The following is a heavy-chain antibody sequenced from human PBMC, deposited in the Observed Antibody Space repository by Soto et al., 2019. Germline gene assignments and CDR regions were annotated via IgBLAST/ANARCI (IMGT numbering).Heavy chain of an antibody. J-gene: IGHJ5*02. CDR3: ARHRHEFSYDHVWGRPFGP. Sequence: SETLSLTCTVSGGSISGSSSYWGWIHQPPGKGLEWIGSIFYNGNTYYNPSLKSRVTISVDTSKNQFSLKLNSVTAADTAVYYCARHRHEFSYDHVWGRPFGPWGQGTLVTVSS. CDR1: GGSISGSSSY. CDR2: IFYNGNT. D-gene: IGHD3-16*01. V-gene: IGHV4-39*01.